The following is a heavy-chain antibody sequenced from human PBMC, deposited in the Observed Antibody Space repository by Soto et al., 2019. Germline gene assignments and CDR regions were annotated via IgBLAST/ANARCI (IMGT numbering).Heavy chain of an antibody. CDR2: FDPEDGET. Sequence: ASVKVSCKVSGYTLTELSMHWVRQAPGKGLEWMGGFDPEDGETIYAQKFQGRVTMTEDTSTDTAYMELSSLRSEDTAVYYCAAGRYCSGGSCYSSVDYWGQGTLVTVSS. D-gene: IGHD2-15*01. CDR1: GYTLTELS. V-gene: IGHV1-24*01. J-gene: IGHJ4*02. CDR3: AAGRYCSGGSCYSSVDY.